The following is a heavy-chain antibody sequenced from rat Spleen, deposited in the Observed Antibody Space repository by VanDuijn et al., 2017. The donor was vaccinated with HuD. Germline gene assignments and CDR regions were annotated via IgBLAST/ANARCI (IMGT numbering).Heavy chain of an antibody. J-gene: IGHJ3*01. D-gene: IGHD5-1*01. CDR2: ISTGGGNT. Sequence: EVQLVESGGGLVQPGRSLTLSCAASGFTFSNYYMAWVRQAPTKGLEWVASISTGGGNTYYRDSVKGRFTISRDNAKSTLYLQMDSLRSEDTATYYCASRTGNWFAYWGQGTLVTVSS. CDR1: GFTFSNYY. V-gene: IGHV5-25*01. CDR3: ASRTGNWFAY.